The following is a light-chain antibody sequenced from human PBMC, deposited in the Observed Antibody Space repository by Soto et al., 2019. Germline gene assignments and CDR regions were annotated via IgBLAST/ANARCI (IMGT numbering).Light chain of an antibody. CDR2: DAS. CDR1: QSVSSY. CDR3: QPRSNSPPT. Sequence: EIVLTQSPATLSLSPGERATLSCRASQSVSSYLAWYQQKPGQAHRLLIYDASNRATGIPARFSGSGSGTDFTLTISSLEPADFALYYCQPRSNSPPTFGQGTKVEIK. V-gene: IGKV3-11*01. J-gene: IGKJ1*01.